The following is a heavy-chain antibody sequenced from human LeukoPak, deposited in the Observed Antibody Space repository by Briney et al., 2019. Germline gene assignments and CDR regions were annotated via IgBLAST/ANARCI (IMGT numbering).Heavy chain of an antibody. V-gene: IGHV4-59*01. CDR1: GGSINTYY. Sequence: SETLSLTCTVSGGSINTYYWSWIRQPPGKGLERIGHIFYRGSTNHNPSLKSRVTISLDTSNNQFSLKLSFVTTADTAVYFCVRGPTRYYFDYWGQGTLVTVSS. D-gene: IGHD1-1*01. J-gene: IGHJ4*02. CDR3: VRGPTRYYFDY. CDR2: IFYRGST.